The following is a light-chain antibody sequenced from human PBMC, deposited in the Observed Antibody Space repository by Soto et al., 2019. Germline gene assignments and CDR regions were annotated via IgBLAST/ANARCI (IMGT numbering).Light chain of an antibody. CDR1: SSDVGNYNY. CDR3: SSYSNSSPFYV. V-gene: IGLV2-14*03. J-gene: IGLJ1*01. Sequence: QSVLTQPASVSGSPGQSITISCTGSSSDVGNYNYVSWYQQHSGKAPKLMIYEVSNRPSGVSNRFSGSKSGITASLTISGLQAEDEADYYCSSYSNSSPFYVFGSGTKVTVL. CDR2: EVS.